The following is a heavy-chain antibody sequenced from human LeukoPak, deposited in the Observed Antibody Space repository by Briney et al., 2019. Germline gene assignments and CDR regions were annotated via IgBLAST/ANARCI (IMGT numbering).Heavy chain of an antibody. J-gene: IGHJ4*02. V-gene: IGHV3-33*01. Sequence: GGSLRLSCAASGFTFSSYGMHWVRQAPGKGLEWVAVIWYDGSNKYYADSVKGRFTISRDNSKNTLYLQMNSLRAEDTAVYYCARESWYYGSGIPGYFDHWGQGTLVTVSS. CDR1: GFTFSSYG. CDR3: ARESWYYGSGIPGYFDH. CDR2: IWYDGSNK. D-gene: IGHD3-10*01.